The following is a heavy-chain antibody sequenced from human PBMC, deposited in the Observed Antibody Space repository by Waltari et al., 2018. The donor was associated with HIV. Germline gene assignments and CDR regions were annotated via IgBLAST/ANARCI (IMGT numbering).Heavy chain of an antibody. V-gene: IGHV4-31*03. J-gene: IGHJ5*02. D-gene: IGHD4-17*01. CDR1: GASISRGDYY. CDR2: IYYSGYT. CDR3: ARDKYGGHWFDP. Sequence: QVQLQESGPGLVKPSQTLSLSCTVSGASISRGDYYWSWIRQHPGKGLEWIGYIYYSGYTHYSPCLQSRVTISVDTSKNHFSLNLSSVTAADTAVYYCARDKYGGHWFDPWGQGTLVTVSS.